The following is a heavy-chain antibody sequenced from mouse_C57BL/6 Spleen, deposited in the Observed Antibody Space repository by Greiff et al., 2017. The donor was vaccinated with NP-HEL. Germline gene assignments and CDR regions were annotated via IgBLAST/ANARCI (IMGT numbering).Heavy chain of an antibody. V-gene: IGHV3-6*01. CDR1: GYSITSGYY. J-gene: IGHJ4*01. CDR2: ISYDGSN. CDR3: ARERYYDWGENAMDY. D-gene: IGHD2-4*01. Sequence: EVKLMESGPGLVKPSQSLSLTCSVTGYSITSGYYWNWIRQFPGNKLEWMGYISYDGSNNYNPSLKNRISITRDTSKNQFFLKLNSVTTEDTATYYCARERYYDWGENAMDYWGQGTSVTVSS.